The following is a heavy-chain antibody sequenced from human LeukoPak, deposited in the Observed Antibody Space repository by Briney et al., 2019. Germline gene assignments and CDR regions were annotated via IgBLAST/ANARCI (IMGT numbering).Heavy chain of an antibody. D-gene: IGHD2-15*01. CDR3: ARGYCSGGSCFNFDY. J-gene: IGHJ4*02. CDR2: INPNSGGT. CDR1: GYTFTGYY. V-gene: IGHV1-2*02. Sequence: ASVKVSCKASGYTFTGYYMNWVRQAPGQGLEWMGWINPNSGGTNYAQKFQGRVTMTRDTSISTAYMELSRLRSDDTAVYYCARGYCSGGSCFNFDYWGQGTLVTVSS.